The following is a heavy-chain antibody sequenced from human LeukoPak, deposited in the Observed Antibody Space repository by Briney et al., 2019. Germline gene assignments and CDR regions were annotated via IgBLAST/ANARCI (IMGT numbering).Heavy chain of an antibody. CDR1: GGSISSYY. V-gene: IGHV4-59*01. J-gene: IGHJ3*02. Sequence: SETLSLTCTVSGGSISSYYWSWIRQPPGKGLEWIGYIYYSGSTNYNPSLKSRVTTSADTSKNQFSLKLSSVTAADTAVYYCARWDYDAFDIWGQGTMVTVSS. CDR2: IYYSGST. CDR3: ARWDYDAFDI. D-gene: IGHD1-7*01.